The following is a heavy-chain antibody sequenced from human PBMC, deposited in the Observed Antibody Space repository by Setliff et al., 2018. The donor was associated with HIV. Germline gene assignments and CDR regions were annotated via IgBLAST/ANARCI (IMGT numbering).Heavy chain of an antibody. J-gene: IGHJ5*01. CDR3: ATLVGTNGVVWFDP. D-gene: IGHD1-26*01. CDR2: IYPDDSDT. Sequence: GESLKISCKGSGFTFTVYWIGWVRQMPEKGLEWMGIIYPDDSDTRYSPSFQGQVTLSADKSINTTYLQWSSLKASDTAMYYCATLVGTNGVVWFDPWGQGTLVTVSS. V-gene: IGHV5-51*01. CDR1: GFTFTVYW.